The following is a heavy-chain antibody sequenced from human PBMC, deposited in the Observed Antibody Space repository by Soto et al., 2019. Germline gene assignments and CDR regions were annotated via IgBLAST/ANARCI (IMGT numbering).Heavy chain of an antibody. Sequence: EVQLVESRGGLVKPGGSLRLSCAASGFTFSSYSMNWVRQAPGKGLEWVSSISSSSSYIYYADSVKGRFTISRDNAKNSLYLQMISLRAEDTAVYYCARDYGWNAEGYWGQGTWSPSPQ. D-gene: IGHD1-1*01. J-gene: IGHJ4*02. V-gene: IGHV3-21*01. CDR1: GFTFSSYS. CDR3: ARDYGWNAEGY. CDR2: ISSSSSYI.